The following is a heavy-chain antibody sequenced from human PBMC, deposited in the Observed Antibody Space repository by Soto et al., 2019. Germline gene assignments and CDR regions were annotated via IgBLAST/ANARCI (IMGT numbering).Heavy chain of an antibody. J-gene: IGHJ4*02. CDR3: ARARITMVRGVFDY. CDR2: IYYSGST. V-gene: IGHV4-59*08. D-gene: IGHD3-10*01. CDR1: GGSISSYY. Sequence: SLTCTVSGGSISSYYWSWIRQPPGKGLEWIGYIYYSGSTNYNPSLKSRVTISVDTSKNQFSLKLSSVTAADTAVYYCARARITMVRGVFDYWGQGTLVTVSS.